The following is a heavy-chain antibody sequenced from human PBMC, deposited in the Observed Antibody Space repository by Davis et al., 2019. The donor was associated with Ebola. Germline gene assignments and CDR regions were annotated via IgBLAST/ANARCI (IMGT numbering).Heavy chain of an antibody. J-gene: IGHJ6*03. CDR2: IYSGGST. Sequence: GESLKIFCTASGFIFDTYSMTWVRQAPGKGLEWVSVIYSGGSTYYADSVKGRFTISRDNSKNTLYLQMNSLRAEDTAVYYCARDGRSLGGMVYAIPGYYMDVWGKGTTVTVSS. CDR1: GFIFDTYS. V-gene: IGHV3-53*01. CDR3: ARDGRSLGGMVYAIPGYYMDV. D-gene: IGHD2-8*01.